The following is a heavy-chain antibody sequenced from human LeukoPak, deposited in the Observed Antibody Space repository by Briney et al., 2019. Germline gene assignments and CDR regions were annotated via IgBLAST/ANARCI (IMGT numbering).Heavy chain of an antibody. D-gene: IGHD3-10*01. V-gene: IGHV1-2*02. CDR2: MNPDTGDT. Sequence: ASVKVSCKASGYTFTGYYMHWVRQAPGQGLEWMGLMNPDTGDTQFAQKFQGRVTMNRDTSINKAYMDLTSQRSDDTAVYYCARVAQGPNYGFFVDYWGQGTLVTVSS. CDR1: GYTFTGYY. CDR3: ARVAQGPNYGFFVDY. J-gene: IGHJ4*02.